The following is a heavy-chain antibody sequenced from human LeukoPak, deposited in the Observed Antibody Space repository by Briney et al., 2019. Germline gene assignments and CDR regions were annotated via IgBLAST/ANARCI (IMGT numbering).Heavy chain of an antibody. Sequence: PSGTLSLTCTVSGESIRSSNWWSWVRQSPGKGLAWIGEIYHSGTTNYNPSLKSRVTISFATSTNQFFLDLSPVTAADTAVYYCSNKVYCSTTSCHPAGYWGLGSLVTVSS. J-gene: IGHJ4*02. V-gene: IGHV4-4*02. CDR2: IYHSGTT. CDR3: SNKVYCSTTSCHPAGY. CDR1: GESIRSSNW. D-gene: IGHD2-2*01.